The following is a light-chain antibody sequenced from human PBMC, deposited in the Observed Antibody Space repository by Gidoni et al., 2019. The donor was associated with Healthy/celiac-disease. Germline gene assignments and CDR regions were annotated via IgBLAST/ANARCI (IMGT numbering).Light chain of an antibody. Sequence: DIQMTQSPSTLSASVGDRVTITCRASPSISSWLALYQQKPGKALKLLIYKASSLESGVPSRFSGSGSGTEFTLTISSLQPDDFATYYCQQYNSYSRTFGQGTKVEIK. J-gene: IGKJ1*01. CDR3: QQYNSYSRT. CDR2: KAS. V-gene: IGKV1-5*03. CDR1: PSISSW.